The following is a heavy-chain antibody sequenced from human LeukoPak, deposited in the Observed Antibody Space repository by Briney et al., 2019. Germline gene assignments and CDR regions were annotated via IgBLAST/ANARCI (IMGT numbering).Heavy chain of an antibody. J-gene: IGHJ4*02. CDR2: ISGSGGST. CDR1: GFTFSSYP. V-gene: IGHV3-23*01. Sequence: PGGSLRLSCAASGFTFSSYPMSWVHQPPGKGLEWVSAISGSGGSTYYADSVKGRFTISRDNSKNTLYLQTNSLRADDTAVYYCARGGGNSWFDYWGQGTLVTVSS. D-gene: IGHD4-23*01. CDR3: ARGGGNSWFDY.